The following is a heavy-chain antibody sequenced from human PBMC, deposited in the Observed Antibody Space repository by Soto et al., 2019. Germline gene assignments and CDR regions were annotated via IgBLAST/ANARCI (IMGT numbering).Heavy chain of an antibody. D-gene: IGHD5-18*01. V-gene: IGHV3-33*01. CDR3: ARVRGIQLWFYLDY. CDR2: IWYDGSNK. J-gene: IGHJ4*02. Sequence: QVQLVESGGGVVQPGRSLRLSCAASGFTFSSYGMHWVRQAPGKGLEWVAVIWYDGSNKYYADSVKGRFTISRDNSKNTLYLQMNSLRAEDTAVYYCARVRGIQLWFYLDYWCQGTLVTVSS. CDR1: GFTFSSYG.